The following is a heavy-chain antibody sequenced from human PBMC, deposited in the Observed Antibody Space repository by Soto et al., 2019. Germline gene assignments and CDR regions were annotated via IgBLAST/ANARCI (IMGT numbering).Heavy chain of an antibody. CDR1: GFTFSNDW. CDR3: IKVLTRGVGVPRFYFDS. V-gene: IGHV3-74*01. CDR2: INAHGGST. J-gene: IGHJ4*02. Sequence: PGGSLRLSCAASGFTFSNDWMHWVRQAPGKGLEWVSRINAHGGSTHYADSVRSRFTISRDNAKNTLFLQLNSLRVEDTAIYYCIKVLTRGVGVPRFYFDSWGQGTLVTVSS. D-gene: IGHD3-9*01.